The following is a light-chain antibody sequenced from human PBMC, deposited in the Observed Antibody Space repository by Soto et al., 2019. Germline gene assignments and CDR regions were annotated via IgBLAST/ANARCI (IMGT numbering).Light chain of an antibody. V-gene: IGLV2-8*01. CDR2: EVS. J-gene: IGLJ1*01. CDR3: SSYVGSNNYV. CDR1: SSDVGGYNY. Sequence: QSALNQPPSASGSPGQSVTISCTGTSSDVGGYNYVSWYQQHPGKAPKLMIYEVSKRPSGVPDRFSGSKSGNTASLTVSGLQAEDEADYYCSSYVGSNNYVFGTGTKLTV.